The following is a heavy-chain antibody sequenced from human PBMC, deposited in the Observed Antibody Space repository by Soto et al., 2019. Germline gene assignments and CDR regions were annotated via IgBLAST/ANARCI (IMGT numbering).Heavy chain of an antibody. D-gene: IGHD1-26*01. J-gene: IGHJ3*02. Sequence: QVQLQESGPGLVKPSETLSLTCTVSGGSISSYYWSWIRQPPGKGLEWIGYIYYSGSTNYNPSLMSRVTRSVDTSKNQFSLKLSAVTAADTAVYYCARVWVGAFDIWGQGTMVTVSS. CDR3: ARVWVGAFDI. CDR2: IYYSGST. V-gene: IGHV4-59*01. CDR1: GGSISSYY.